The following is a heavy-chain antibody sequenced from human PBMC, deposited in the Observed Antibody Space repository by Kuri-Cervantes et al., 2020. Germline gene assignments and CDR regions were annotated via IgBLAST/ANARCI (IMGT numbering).Heavy chain of an antibody. CDR1: GFTFSAYS. CDR2: IDVNSSNV. CDR3: TTDSQVHPRGLWFVVA. Sequence: GESLKISCTTSGFTFSAYSMTWVRQAPGKGLEWISYIDVNSSNVTYADSVKGRFSMSRDKDKNSVFLQMSSLRAEDTAVYYCTTDSQVHPRGLWFVVAWGQGTLVTVSS. J-gene: IGHJ5*02. V-gene: IGHV3-48*01. D-gene: IGHD3-10*01.